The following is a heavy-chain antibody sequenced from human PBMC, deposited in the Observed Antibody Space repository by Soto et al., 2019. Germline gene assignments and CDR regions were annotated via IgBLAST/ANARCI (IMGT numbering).Heavy chain of an antibody. V-gene: IGHV3-48*02. CDR3: ARAEDDFWSWDYYYGMDV. Sequence: EVQLVESGGGLVQPGVSLRLSCVASGFTFSSYSINWVRQAPGKGLEWVSYISSSGTTMYYADSVKGRFTISRDKANNSVFLQMNSLRDEDTAVYYCARAEDDFWSWDYYYGMDVWGQGTTVTVSS. CDR2: ISSSGTTM. CDR1: GFTFSSYS. J-gene: IGHJ6*02. D-gene: IGHD3-3*01.